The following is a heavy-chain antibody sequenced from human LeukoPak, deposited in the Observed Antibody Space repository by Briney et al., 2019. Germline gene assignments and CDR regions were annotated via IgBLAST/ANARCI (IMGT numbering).Heavy chain of an antibody. CDR3: ARDLNVVGVGPSVFQI. CDR1: GYAFDTHG. Sequence: GASVKVSCKASGYAFDTHGLNWVRQAPGQGPEWMGWISPYNGNTHYAPNLRGRITLTTDTSTSTAYLDLRSLTSDDTAVYFCARDLNVVGVGPSVFQIWGQGTVVTVSS. J-gene: IGHJ3*02. V-gene: IGHV1-18*01. D-gene: IGHD1-26*01. CDR2: ISPYNGNT.